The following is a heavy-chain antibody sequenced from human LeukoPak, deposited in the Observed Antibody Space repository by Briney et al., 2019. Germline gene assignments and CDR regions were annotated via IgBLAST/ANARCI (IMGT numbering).Heavy chain of an antibody. CDR3: ARARLRGYSGYDSRGNDAFDI. CDR2: INHSGST. J-gene: IGHJ3*02. Sequence: SETLSLTCAVYGGSFSGYYWSWIRQPPGKGLEWIGEINHSGSTNYNPSLKSRVTISVDTSKNQFSLKLGSVTAADTAVYHCARARLRGYSGYDSRGNDAFDIWGQGTMVTVSS. CDR1: GGSFSGYY. D-gene: IGHD5-12*01. V-gene: IGHV4-34*01.